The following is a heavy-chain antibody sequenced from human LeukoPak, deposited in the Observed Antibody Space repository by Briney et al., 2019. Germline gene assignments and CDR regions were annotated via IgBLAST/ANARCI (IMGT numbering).Heavy chain of an antibody. J-gene: IGHJ4*02. V-gene: IGHV4-61*01. CDR1: GGSISSGSYC. Sequence: KPSQTLSLTCTVFGGSISSGSYCWSWIRQPPGKGLEWIGYIYHSGSTNYNPSLKSRVTISVDTSKNQFSLKLSSVTAADTAVYYCARDGYSGNDGLWGQGTLVTVSS. CDR3: ARDGYSGNDGL. CDR2: IYHSGST. D-gene: IGHD5-12*01.